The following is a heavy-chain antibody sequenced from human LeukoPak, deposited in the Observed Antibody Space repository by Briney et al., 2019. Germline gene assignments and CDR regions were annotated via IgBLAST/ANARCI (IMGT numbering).Heavy chain of an antibody. CDR2: IRSKAYGGTT. CDR1: GFTFGDYA. J-gene: IGHJ3*02. CDR3: TREAKYSSSWYLAAFDI. V-gene: IGHV3-49*04. Sequence: GGSLRLSCTASGFTFGDYAMSWVRQAPGKGLEWVGFIRSKAYGGTTEYAASVKGRFTISRDDSKSIAYLQMNSLKTEDTTVYYCTREAKYSSSWYLAAFDIWGQGTMVTVSS. D-gene: IGHD6-13*01.